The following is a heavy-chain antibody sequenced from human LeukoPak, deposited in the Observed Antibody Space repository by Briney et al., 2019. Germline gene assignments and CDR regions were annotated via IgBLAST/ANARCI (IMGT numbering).Heavy chain of an antibody. Sequence: GGSLRLSCAASGFTFASYAVHWVRQAPGKGLEWMALISYDGSNKYYADSVKGRFTISRDNSKNTLYLQMSGLRAEDTAVYYCARDYGSGTYYNGYFDYWGQGTLVTVSS. CDR3: ARDYGSGTYYNGYFDY. V-gene: IGHV3-30*04. J-gene: IGHJ4*02. CDR1: GFTFASYA. D-gene: IGHD3-10*01. CDR2: ISYDGSNK.